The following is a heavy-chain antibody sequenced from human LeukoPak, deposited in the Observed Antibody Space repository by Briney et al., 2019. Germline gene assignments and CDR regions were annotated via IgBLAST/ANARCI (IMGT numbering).Heavy chain of an antibody. CDR1: GYTFTAYH. Sequence: ASVKVSCKTSGYTFTAYHMHWVRQAPGQGLEWMGWINPNSGGTNYAQKFQGWVTMTRDTSISTAYMELSRLRSDDTAVYYCARGGVVVDDAFDIWGQGTMVTVSS. D-gene: IGHD2-15*01. J-gene: IGHJ3*02. V-gene: IGHV1-2*04. CDR3: ARGGVVVDDAFDI. CDR2: INPNSGGT.